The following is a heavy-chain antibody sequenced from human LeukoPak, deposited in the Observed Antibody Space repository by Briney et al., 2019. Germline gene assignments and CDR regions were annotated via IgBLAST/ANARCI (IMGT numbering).Heavy chain of an antibody. CDR1: GFTFGTYG. Sequence: PGGSLRLSCEASGFTFGTYGMTWVRQAPGKGLEWVSGITGSSTWTYYADSVRGRFTISRDNSKNTLHLQMNNLTADDTAIYYCARGVEPLAANTLAYWGQGTLVTVSS. V-gene: IGHV3-23*01. J-gene: IGHJ4*02. CDR3: ARGVEPLAANTLAY. D-gene: IGHD1-14*01. CDR2: ITGSSTWT.